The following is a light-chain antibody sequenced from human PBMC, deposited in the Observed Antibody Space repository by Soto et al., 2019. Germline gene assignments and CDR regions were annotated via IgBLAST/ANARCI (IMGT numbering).Light chain of an antibody. CDR2: TTN. CDR1: SSNIGTRS. CDR3: AAWDDSLNGNV. J-gene: IGLJ1*01. V-gene: IGLV1-44*01. Sequence: QSVLTQPHSASGTPGQRVTISCSGSSSNIGTRSVHWFQQLPGTAPKLLISTTNQRPSGVPERFSGSKSGTSASLAISGLQSEDEADYYCAAWDDSLNGNVFGTGTKLTVL.